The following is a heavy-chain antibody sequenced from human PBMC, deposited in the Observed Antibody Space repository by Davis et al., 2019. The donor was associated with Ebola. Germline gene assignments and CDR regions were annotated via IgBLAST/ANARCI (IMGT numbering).Heavy chain of an antibody. V-gene: IGHV3-33*01. CDR2: IWYDGSNK. D-gene: IGHD3-9*01. CDR1: GFTFSSYG. CDR3: AREGYYDILTGYYTYGWFDP. J-gene: IGHJ5*01. Sequence: GESLKISCAASGFTFSSYGMHWVRQAPGKGLEWVAVIWYDGSNKYYADSVKGRFTISRDNAKNSLYLQMNSLRAEDTAVYYCAREGYYDILTGYYTYGWFDPWGQGTLVTVSS.